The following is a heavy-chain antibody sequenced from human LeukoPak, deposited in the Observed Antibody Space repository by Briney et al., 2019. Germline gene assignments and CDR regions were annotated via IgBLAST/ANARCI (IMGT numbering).Heavy chain of an antibody. Sequence: PSETLSLTCAVYGVSFSGYYWSWIRQPPGKGLEWFGEINHSGSTNYNPSLKSRVTISVDTSKNQFSLKLSSVTAADTAVYYYARADTSKTGYSSGWYRRAGAFDIWGQGTMVTVSS. CDR3: ARADTSKTGYSSGWYRRAGAFDI. CDR2: INHSGST. J-gene: IGHJ3*02. CDR1: GVSFSGYY. V-gene: IGHV4-34*01. D-gene: IGHD6-19*01.